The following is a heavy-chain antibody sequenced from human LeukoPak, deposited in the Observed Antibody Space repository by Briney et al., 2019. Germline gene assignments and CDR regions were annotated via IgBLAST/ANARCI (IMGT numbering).Heavy chain of an antibody. CDR1: GGTFSSYA. V-gene: IGHV1-69*05. CDR2: IIPIFGTA. J-gene: IGHJ4*02. D-gene: IGHD6-13*01. Sequence: GASVKVSCKASGGTFSSYAISWVRQAPGQGLEWMGRIIPIFGTANYAQKFQGRVTITTDESTSTAYMELSSLRSEDTAVYYCARDLVFEHSSSWYYDYWGQGTLVTVSS. CDR3: ARDLVFEHSSSWYYDY.